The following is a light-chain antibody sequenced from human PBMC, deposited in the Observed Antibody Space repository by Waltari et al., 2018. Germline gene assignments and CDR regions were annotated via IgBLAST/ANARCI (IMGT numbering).Light chain of an antibody. CDR2: KVS. CDR3: MQGTHWPYT. J-gene: IGKJ2*01. Sequence: DVVMTQSPLSLPVTLGQPASISFRSSHSLVYSDGNTYLNWFQQRPGQSPRRLISKVSDRDSGVPDRFSGSGSGPDFTLRISRVEAEDVGIYYCMQGTHWPYTFGQGTKLEIK. V-gene: IGKV2-30*01. CDR1: HSLVYSDGNTY.